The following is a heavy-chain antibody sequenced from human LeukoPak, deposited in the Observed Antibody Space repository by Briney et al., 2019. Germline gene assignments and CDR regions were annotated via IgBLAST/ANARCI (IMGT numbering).Heavy chain of an antibody. J-gene: IGHJ5*02. CDR3: ARAELGAQVWFDP. CDR2: IYHSGST. D-gene: IGHD6-13*01. V-gene: IGHV4-38-2*02. Sequence: SETLSLTCTVSGYSISSAFHWGWIRQPPGKGLEWIGSIYHSGSTYYNPSLKSRVTMSVDTSKNQFSLKLSSVTAADTAVYYCARAELGAQVWFDPWGQGTLVTVSS. CDR1: GYSISSAFH.